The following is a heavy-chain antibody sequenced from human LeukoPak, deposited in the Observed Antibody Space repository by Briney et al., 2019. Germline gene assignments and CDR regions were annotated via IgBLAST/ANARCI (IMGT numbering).Heavy chain of an antibody. D-gene: IGHD4-17*01. CDR1: GASISSYY. V-gene: IGHV4-59*12. Sequence: SETLSLTCTVSGASISSYYWSWIRQPPGKGLEWIGYIHYSGSTYYNPSLKSRVTISVDTSKNQFSLKLSSVTAADTAVYYCARGAAVTTLGFDYWGQGTLVTVSS. J-gene: IGHJ4*02. CDR3: ARGAAVTTLGFDY. CDR2: IHYSGST.